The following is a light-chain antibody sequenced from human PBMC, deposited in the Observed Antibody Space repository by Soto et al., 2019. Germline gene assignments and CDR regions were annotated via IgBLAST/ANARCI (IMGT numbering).Light chain of an antibody. CDR1: QSVSSY. CDR3: QQYNDSCPYT. CDR2: GAS. Sequence: VLTQSPSTLSLSPGEIATLSCRASQSVSSYLAWYQQKPGQAPRLLIYGASTRATGVPPRFSGSRSGTDFTLTISSLQPEDFATYYCQQYNDSCPYTFGQGTRLEIK. J-gene: IGKJ5*01. V-gene: IGKV3-15*01.